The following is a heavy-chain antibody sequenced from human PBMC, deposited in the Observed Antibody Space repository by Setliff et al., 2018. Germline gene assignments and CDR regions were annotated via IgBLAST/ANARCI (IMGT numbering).Heavy chain of an antibody. Sequence: KPSETLSLTCTVYGGPLSGFSWNWIRQSPGGGLEWIGEITDTGRTKYIPSLESQVTISIHMSWNQFSLRLSSLTAADTAVYYCARGAPQRSSFDSRYMDVWDKGATVTVSS. D-gene: IGHD1-1*01. CDR1: GGPLSGFS. V-gene: IGHV4-34*01. J-gene: IGHJ6*03. CDR3: ARGAPQRSSFDSRYMDV. CDR2: ITDTGRT.